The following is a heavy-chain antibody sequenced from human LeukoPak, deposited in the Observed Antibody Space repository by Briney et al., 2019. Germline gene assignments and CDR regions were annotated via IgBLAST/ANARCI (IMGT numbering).Heavy chain of an antibody. Sequence: GGSLRLSCAASGFTFSSYAMSWVRQAPGKGLEWVSAISGSGGSTYYADSVKGRFTISRDNSKNTLYLQMNSLRAEDTAVYYCAKGVQTYYDFWSGLFFLDYWGQGTLVTVSS. D-gene: IGHD3-3*01. CDR3: AKGVQTYYDFWSGLFFLDY. CDR1: GFTFSSYA. J-gene: IGHJ4*02. V-gene: IGHV3-23*01. CDR2: ISGSGGST.